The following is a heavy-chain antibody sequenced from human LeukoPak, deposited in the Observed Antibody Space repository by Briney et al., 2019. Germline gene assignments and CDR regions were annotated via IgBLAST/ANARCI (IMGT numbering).Heavy chain of an antibody. D-gene: IGHD3-22*01. Sequence: GGSLRLSCAVSGITLSNYAMSWVRQAPGKGLEWVAGISGGGGGTNYADSVKGRFTISRDNPKNTLYLQMNNLRVDDTAVYFCAKRGVVIRVILVGFHKEAYYFDSWGQGALVTVSS. J-gene: IGHJ4*02. CDR2: ISGGGGGT. CDR3: AKRGVVIRVILVGFHKEAYYFDS. CDR1: GITLSNYA. V-gene: IGHV3-23*01.